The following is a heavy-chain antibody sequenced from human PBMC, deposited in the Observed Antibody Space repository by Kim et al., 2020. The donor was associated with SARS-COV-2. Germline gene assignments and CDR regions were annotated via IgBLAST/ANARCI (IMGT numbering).Heavy chain of an antibody. J-gene: IGHJ6*02. CDR3: ARDLQALWFGEHTLGYYYYYYGMDV. CDR2: ISSSSSYI. Sequence: GGSLRLSCAASGFTFSSYSMNWVRQAPGKGLEWVSSISSSSSYIYYADSVKGRFTISRDNAKNSLYLQMNSLRAEDTAVYYCARDLQALWFGEHTLGYYYYYYGMDVWGQGTTVTVSS. D-gene: IGHD3-10*01. V-gene: IGHV3-21*01. CDR1: GFTFSSYS.